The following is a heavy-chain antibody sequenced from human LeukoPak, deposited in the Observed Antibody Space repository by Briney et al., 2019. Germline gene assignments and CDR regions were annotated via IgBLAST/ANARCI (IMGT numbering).Heavy chain of an antibody. CDR2: IYYSGST. V-gene: IGHV4-39*07. J-gene: IGHJ3*02. CDR3: ARDKSHLATVDTRGAFDI. D-gene: IGHD4-23*01. Sequence: SETLSLTCAVSGGSISSSSYYWGWIRQPPGKGLEWIGSIYYSGSTYYNPSLKSRVTISVDTSKNQFSLKLSSVTAADTAVYYCARDKSHLATVDTRGAFDIWGQGTMVTVSS. CDR1: GGSISSSSYY.